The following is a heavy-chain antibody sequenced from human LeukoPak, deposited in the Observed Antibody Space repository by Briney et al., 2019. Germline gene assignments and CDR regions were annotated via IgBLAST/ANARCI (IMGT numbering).Heavy chain of an antibody. CDR1: GVSISNYY. CDR3: ARWRSSAHYWDS. J-gene: IGHJ4*02. CDR2: VYFTGST. V-gene: IGHV4-59*01. D-gene: IGHD3-22*01. Sequence: SETLSLTCTVSGVSISNYYWNWIRQPPGKALEWIGYVYFTGSTNYNPSLKSRVTLSIDTSMSQLSLKLSSVTAADTAVYYCARWRSSAHYWDSWGQGTLVTVSS.